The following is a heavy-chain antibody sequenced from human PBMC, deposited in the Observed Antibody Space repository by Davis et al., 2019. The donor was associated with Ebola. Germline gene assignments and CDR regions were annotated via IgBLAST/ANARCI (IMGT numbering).Heavy chain of an antibody. J-gene: IGHJ6*02. D-gene: IGHD2-15*01. Sequence: ASVKVSCKASGYTFTGYYMHWVRQAPGQGLEWMGWINPNSGGTNYAQKFQGRVTMTRDTSISTAYMELSRLRSDDTAVYYCARLLAYYYYYYGMDVWGQGTTVTVSS. CDR3: ARLLAYYYYYYGMDV. V-gene: IGHV1-2*02. CDR1: GYTFTGYY. CDR2: INPNSGGT.